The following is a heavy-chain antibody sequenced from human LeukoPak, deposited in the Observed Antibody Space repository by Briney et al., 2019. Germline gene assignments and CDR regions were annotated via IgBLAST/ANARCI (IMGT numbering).Heavy chain of an antibody. Sequence: GGSLRLSCAAPGFTFSSYGMSWVRQAPGKGLEWVSAISGSGGSTYYADSVKGRFTISRDNSKNTLYLQMNSLRAEDTAVYYCAKVRVVWDLDDAFDIWGQGTMVTVSS. CDR3: AKVRVVWDLDDAFDI. J-gene: IGHJ3*02. CDR2: ISGSGGST. D-gene: IGHD1-26*01. CDR1: GFTFSSYG. V-gene: IGHV3-23*01.